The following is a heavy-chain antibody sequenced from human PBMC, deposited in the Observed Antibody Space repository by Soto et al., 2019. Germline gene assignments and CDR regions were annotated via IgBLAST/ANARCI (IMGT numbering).Heavy chain of an antibody. D-gene: IGHD3-22*01. J-gene: IGHJ4*02. CDR2: ISGSGGST. CDR3: AKDAPYYYDSSGYYFDY. CDR1: VFTFSSYA. Sequence: LRLSCAASVFTFSSYAMSWVRQAPGKGLEWVSAISGSGGSTYYADSVKGRFTISRDNSKNTLYLQMNSLRAEDTAVYYCAKDAPYYYDSSGYYFDYWGQGTLVTVSS. V-gene: IGHV3-23*01.